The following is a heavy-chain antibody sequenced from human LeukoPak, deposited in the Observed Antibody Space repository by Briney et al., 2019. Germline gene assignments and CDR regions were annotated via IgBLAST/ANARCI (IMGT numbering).Heavy chain of an antibody. J-gene: IGHJ4*02. D-gene: IGHD6-6*01. V-gene: IGHV3-74*01. CDR3: AREYSSSSGRCFDY. CDR2: IHTDGNT. Sequence: GGSLRLSCAASGFTFSSYLMHWVRQAPGKGLVWVSRIHTDGNTAYADSVGGRFTISRDNAKNTLYLQMNSLRAEDTAVYYCAREYSSSSGRCFDYWGQGTLVTVSS. CDR1: GFTFSSYL.